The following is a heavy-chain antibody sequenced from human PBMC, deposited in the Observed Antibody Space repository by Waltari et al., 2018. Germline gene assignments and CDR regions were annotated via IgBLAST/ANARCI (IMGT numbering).Heavy chain of an antibody. Sequence: QEQLVESGGGVVQPGTFLRLSCAASEFTFSNYGMHWVRQAQGKGLEWVASILYDVSKAFYGDSLKGRFAISRDNAKKTLVLQMDSLRPEDTAVYYCAKDYCAGGSCYIDHWGLGTLVTVSS. CDR3: AKDYCAGGSCYIDH. CDR2: ILYDVSKA. J-gene: IGHJ4*02. V-gene: IGHV3-30*18. CDR1: EFTFSNYG. D-gene: IGHD2-15*01.